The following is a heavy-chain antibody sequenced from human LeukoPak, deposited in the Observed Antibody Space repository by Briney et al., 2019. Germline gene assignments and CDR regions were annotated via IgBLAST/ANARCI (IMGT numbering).Heavy chain of an antibody. V-gene: IGHV3-11*01. Sequence: GGSLRLSCAASGFTFSDYYMSWLRQAPGKGLGWVSYISSGVSSMWYADSVKGRFTISRDNAKNSLYLQMNSLRAEDTAVYYCARRGYSTYGMEVWGQGTTVTVSS. J-gene: IGHJ6*02. CDR2: ISSGVSSM. D-gene: IGHD5-18*01. CDR3: ARRGYSTYGMEV. CDR1: GFTFSDYY.